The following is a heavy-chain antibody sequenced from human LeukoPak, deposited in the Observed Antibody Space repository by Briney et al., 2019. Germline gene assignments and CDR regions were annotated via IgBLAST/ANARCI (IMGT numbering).Heavy chain of an antibody. Sequence: GGSLRLSCAASGFTFGTYSMSWVRQAPGKGLEWVANINRDGSTRYYVDSVKGRFTISRDNAKNSLYLQMNSLRAEDTAVYYCAREGGYCSGGSCYGAFVIWGEGTMVTVSS. J-gene: IGHJ3*02. V-gene: IGHV3-7*01. CDR1: GFTFGTYS. D-gene: IGHD2-15*01. CDR2: INRDGSTR. CDR3: AREGGYCSGGSCYGAFVI.